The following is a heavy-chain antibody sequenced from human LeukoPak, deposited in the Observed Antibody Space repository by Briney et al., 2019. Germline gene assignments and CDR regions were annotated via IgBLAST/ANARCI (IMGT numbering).Heavy chain of an antibody. D-gene: IGHD2-2*01. J-gene: IGHJ4*02. Sequence: GGSLRLSCAASGFTFSSYAMSWVRQAPRKGLEWVSTISGSGGSTYYADSVKGRFTISRDNSKNTLYLQMNSLRAEDTAVYYCAKDLSYCSSTSCYVGRFDCWGQGTLVTVSS. CDR3: AKDLSYCSSTSCYVGRFDC. CDR1: GFTFSSYA. V-gene: IGHV3-23*01. CDR2: ISGSGGST.